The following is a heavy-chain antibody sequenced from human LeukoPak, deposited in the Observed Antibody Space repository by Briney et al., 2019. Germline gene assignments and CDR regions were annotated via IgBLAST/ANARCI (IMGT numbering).Heavy chain of an antibody. D-gene: IGHD3-22*01. Sequence: PSETLSLTCSVSGYSISSGFYWGWIRQSPGKGLEWIGTIHHSGDRYNNPFLKSRVTLSMDKSKNQFSLELRSVTAADTAIYYCARDERDYYDSSGYYNFWGQGALITVSS. V-gene: IGHV4-38-2*02. CDR2: IHHSGDR. J-gene: IGHJ4*02. CDR3: ARDERDYYDSSGYYNF. CDR1: GYSISSGFY.